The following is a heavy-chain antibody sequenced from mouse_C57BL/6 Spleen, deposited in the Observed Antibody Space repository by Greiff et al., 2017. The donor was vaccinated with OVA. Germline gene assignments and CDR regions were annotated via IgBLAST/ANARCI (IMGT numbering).Heavy chain of an antibody. J-gene: IGHJ3*01. Sequence: EVHLVESGGGLVQPGGSMKLSCAASGFTFSDAWMDWVRQSPEKGLEWVAEIRNKANNHATYYAESVKGRFTISRDDSKSSVYLQMNSLRAEDTGIYYCTRFSTVVERGFAYWGQGTLVTVSA. CDR1: GFTFSDAW. D-gene: IGHD1-1*01. V-gene: IGHV6-6*01. CDR2: IRNKANNHAT. CDR3: TRFSTVVERGFAY.